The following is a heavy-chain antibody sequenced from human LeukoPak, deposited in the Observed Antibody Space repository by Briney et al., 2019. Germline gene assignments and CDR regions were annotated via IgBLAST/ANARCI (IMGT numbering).Heavy chain of an antibody. CDR2: IYYSGST. Sequence: SETLSLTCIVSGGSISSYYWSWIRQPPGKGLGWIGYIYYSGSTNYNPSLKTRVTISVDTSKNQFSLKLSSVTAVDTAVYYCVRDVTYSSSWYWFDPWGQGTLVTVFS. CDR1: GGSISSYY. V-gene: IGHV4-59*01. J-gene: IGHJ5*02. D-gene: IGHD6-13*01. CDR3: VRDVTYSSSWYWFDP.